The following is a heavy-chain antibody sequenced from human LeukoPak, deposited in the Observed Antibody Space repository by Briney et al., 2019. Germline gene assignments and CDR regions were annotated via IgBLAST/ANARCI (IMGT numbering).Heavy chain of an antibody. CDR2: ISGSGGST. D-gene: IGHD2-2*01. V-gene: IGHV3-23*01. J-gene: IGHJ4*02. Sequence: GGPLRLSCAASGFTFSSYAMSWVRQAPGKGLEWVSAISGSGGSTYYADSVKGRFTISRDNSKNTLYLQMNSLRAEDTAVYYCAKVTSDIVVVPAAMPYWGQGTLVTVSS. CDR3: AKVTSDIVVVPAAMPY. CDR1: GFTFSSYA.